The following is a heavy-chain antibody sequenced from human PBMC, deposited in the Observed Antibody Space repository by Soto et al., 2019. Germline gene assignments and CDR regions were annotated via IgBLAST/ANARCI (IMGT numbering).Heavy chain of an antibody. CDR1: GFSFSSYS. D-gene: IGHD2-15*01. V-gene: IGHV3-21*01. CDR2: ISSSASHI. J-gene: IGHJ5*02. Sequence: PGGSLRLSCAASGFSFSSYSMNWVRQAPGEGLEWGSSISSSASHINYADSVKGRFTISRDNAKKSLYLQMNSLRAEDTAVYYCARGYTGHCSGGTCYWFNPWGQGTLVTVSS. CDR3: ARGYTGHCSGGTCYWFNP.